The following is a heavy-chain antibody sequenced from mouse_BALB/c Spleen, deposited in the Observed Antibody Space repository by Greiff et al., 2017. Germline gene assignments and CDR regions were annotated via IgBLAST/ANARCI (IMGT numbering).Heavy chain of an antibody. V-gene: IGHV2-6-7*01. CDR2: IWGDGST. CDR3: AREWDYDGFAY. J-gene: IGHJ3*01. D-gene: IGHD2-4*01. CDR1: GFSLTGYG. Sequence: QVQLKQSGPGLVAPSQSLSITCTVSGFSLTGYGVNWVRQPPGKGLEWLGMIWGDGSTDYNSALKSRLSISKDNSKSQVFLKMNSLQTDDTARYYCAREWDYDGFAYWGQGTLVTVSA.